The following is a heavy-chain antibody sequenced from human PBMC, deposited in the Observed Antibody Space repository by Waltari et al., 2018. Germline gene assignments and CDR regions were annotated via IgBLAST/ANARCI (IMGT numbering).Heavy chain of an antibody. CDR1: GFTFRTYA. CDR3: AKRGGTGPVAVAGIHCDY. Sequence: EVQLLESGGGLVQPGGSLRLSCAASGFTFRTYAMYWVRQAQGRGWGWVSSIRVSGSNSYYTDSVKGRFTISRDNSKNTLYLEVNSLRVEDTATYYCAKRGGTGPVAVAGIHCDYWGQGTLVTVSS. CDR2: IRVSGSNS. J-gene: IGHJ4*02. V-gene: IGHV3-23*01. D-gene: IGHD6-13*01.